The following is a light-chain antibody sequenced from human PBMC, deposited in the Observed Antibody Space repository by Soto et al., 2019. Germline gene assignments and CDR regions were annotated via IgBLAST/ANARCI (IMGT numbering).Light chain of an antibody. CDR3: SSNAGRYTYV. CDR1: SSDVGGYNY. V-gene: IGLV2-11*01. CDR2: DVT. Sequence: QSALTQPRSVSGAPGQSVSIFCTGTSSDVGGYNYVSWYQQHPGKAPKVMIYDVTKRPPGVPDRFSCSKSGNTASLTISGLQSEDEADYYCSSNAGRYTYVLGTGTKLTVL. J-gene: IGLJ1*01.